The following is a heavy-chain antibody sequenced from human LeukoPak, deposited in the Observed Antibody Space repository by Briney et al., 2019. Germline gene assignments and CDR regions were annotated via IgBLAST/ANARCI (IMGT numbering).Heavy chain of an antibody. D-gene: IGHD5-24*01. V-gene: IGHV3-13*01. Sequence: GGSLRLSCAASGFTFSSYDVHWVRQVTGKGLEWVSGIGTAGDTYHLDSVKGRFTISRENAKNSLYLQMNSLRAGDTAVYYCARDPGDGYNIDYWGQGTPVTVSS. J-gene: IGHJ4*02. CDR2: IGTAGDT. CDR3: ARDPGDGYNIDY. CDR1: GFTFSSYD.